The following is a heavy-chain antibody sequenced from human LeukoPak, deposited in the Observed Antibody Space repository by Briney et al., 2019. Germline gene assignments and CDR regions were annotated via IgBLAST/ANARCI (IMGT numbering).Heavy chain of an antibody. CDR2: IHPGDSDT. Sequence: GESLKISCKGSGYSFTSYWIGWVRQMPGKGLEWMGIIHPGDSDTRYSPSFQGQVTISADKSISTAYLQWSSLKASDTAMYYCARRDGYCSSTSCPNWFDPWGQGTLVTVSS. CDR3: ARRDGYCSSTSCPNWFDP. J-gene: IGHJ5*02. V-gene: IGHV5-51*01. CDR1: GYSFTSYW. D-gene: IGHD2-2*01.